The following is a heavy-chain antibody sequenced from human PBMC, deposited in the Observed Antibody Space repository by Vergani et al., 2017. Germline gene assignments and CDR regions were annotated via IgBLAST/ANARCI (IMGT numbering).Heavy chain of an antibody. Sequence: QMQLQESGPGLVKASETLSLTCTVSGDSIISRSYYWGWIRQPPGQGLEWIGSIYNSGNGDSSSSLKSRFTLSADTSKNQFSLRLTSVTAADTAVYYCASGKYYADSTSHFRGRYFDVWGRGTLVTVPS. CDR2: IYNSGNG. CDR3: ASGKYYADSTSHFRGRYFDV. J-gene: IGHJ2*01. D-gene: IGHD3-16*01. V-gene: IGHV4-39*01. CDR1: GDSIISRSYY.